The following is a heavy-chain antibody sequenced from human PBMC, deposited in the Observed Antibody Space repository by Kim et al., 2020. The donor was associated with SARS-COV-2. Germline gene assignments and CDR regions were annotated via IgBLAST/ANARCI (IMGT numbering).Heavy chain of an antibody. CDR1: GGSISSYY. Sequence: SETLSLTCTVSGGSISSYYWSWIRQPPGKGLEWIGYIYYSGSTNYNPSLKSRVTISVDTSKNQFSLKLSSVTAADTAVYYCARTSYDILTGYYINWYFDLWGRGTLVTVSS. V-gene: IGHV4-59*13. D-gene: IGHD3-9*01. CDR2: IYYSGST. CDR3: ARTSYDILTGYYINWYFDL. J-gene: IGHJ2*01.